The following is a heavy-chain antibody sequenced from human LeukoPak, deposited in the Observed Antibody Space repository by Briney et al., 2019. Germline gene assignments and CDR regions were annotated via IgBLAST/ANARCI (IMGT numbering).Heavy chain of an antibody. V-gene: IGHV3-21*01. D-gene: IGHD6-19*01. Sequence: KPGGSLRLSCAASGFTFSSYSMNWVRQAPGKGLEWVSSISSSSSYIYYADSVKGRFTISRDNAKNSLCLQMNSLRAEDTAVYYCARDEGKGIAVAGTWVYYYYGMDVWGQGTTVTVSS. CDR2: ISSSSSYI. J-gene: IGHJ6*02. CDR1: GFTFSSYS. CDR3: ARDEGKGIAVAGTWVYYYYGMDV.